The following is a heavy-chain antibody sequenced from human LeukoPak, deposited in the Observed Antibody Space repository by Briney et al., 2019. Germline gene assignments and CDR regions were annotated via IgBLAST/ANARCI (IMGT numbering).Heavy chain of an antibody. V-gene: IGHV3-21*01. J-gene: IGHJ4*02. Sequence: VGSLRLSCAASGFSFSSYSMNWVRQAPGKGLEWVSSISSSSSYIYYADSVKGRFTISRDNAKNSLYLQMNSLRAEDTAVYYCAGWYYCGGECDPAYWGQGTLVTVSS. D-gene: IGHD2-21*01. CDR1: GFSFSSYS. CDR2: ISSSSSYI. CDR3: AGWYYCGGECDPAY.